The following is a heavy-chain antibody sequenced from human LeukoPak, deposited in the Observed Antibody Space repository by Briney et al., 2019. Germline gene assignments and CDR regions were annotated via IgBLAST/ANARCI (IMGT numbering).Heavy chain of an antibody. V-gene: IGHV3-30*09. CDR1: GFTFSSYA. CDR3: AREMARGVVPDY. J-gene: IGHJ4*02. Sequence: GRSLGLSCAASGFTFSSYAMYWVRQAPGKGLEWVAVISSNGNNKYYADSVKGRFAISRDTSKSTLYLQMNSLRGEDTAVYYCAREMARGVVPDYWGQGTLVTVSS. D-gene: IGHD3-10*01. CDR2: ISSNGNNK.